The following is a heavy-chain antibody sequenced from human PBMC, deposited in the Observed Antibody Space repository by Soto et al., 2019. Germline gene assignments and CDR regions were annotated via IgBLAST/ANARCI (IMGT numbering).Heavy chain of an antibody. V-gene: IGHV4-39*01. CDR3: ARGGWYKVYDY. CDR1: GDSVSSVGFH. CDR2: IYYSGST. Sequence: PSETLSLTCTVSGDSVSSVGFHWAWLRRPPGKGLEWIGSIYYSGSTYYNPSLKSRVTISVDTSKNQFSLKLSSVTAADTAVYYCARGGWYKVYDYWGQGTLVTVSS. J-gene: IGHJ4*02. D-gene: IGHD6-19*01.